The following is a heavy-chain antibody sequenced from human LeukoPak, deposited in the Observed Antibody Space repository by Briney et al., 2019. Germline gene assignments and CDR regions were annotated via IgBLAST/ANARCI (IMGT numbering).Heavy chain of an antibody. CDR1: GGTLSSYA. Sequence: ASVKVSCKASGGTLSSYAISWVRQAPGQGLEWMGIINPSGGSTSYAQKFQGRVTMTRDTSTSTVYMELSSLRSEDTAVYYCARDQIVSSVGAILQGYYYYGMDVWGQGTTVTVSS. CDR2: INPSGGST. V-gene: IGHV1-46*01. CDR3: ARDQIVSSVGAILQGYYYYGMDV. J-gene: IGHJ6*02. D-gene: IGHD1-26*01.